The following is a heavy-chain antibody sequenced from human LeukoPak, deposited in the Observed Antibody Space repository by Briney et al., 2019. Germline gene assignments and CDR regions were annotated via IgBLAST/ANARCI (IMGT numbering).Heavy chain of an antibody. Sequence: SETLSLTCTVSGGSISSYYWSWIRQPPGKGLEWIGYIYYSGSTNYNPSLKSRVTISVDTSKNQFSLKLNSVTAADTAVYYCARLDDRAARIAVGRSSTWSSRRGFDYWGQGTLVTVSS. D-gene: IGHD6-13*01. CDR1: GGSISSYY. CDR2: IYYSGST. CDR3: ARLDDRAARIAVGRSSTWSSRRGFDY. V-gene: IGHV4-59*08. J-gene: IGHJ4*02.